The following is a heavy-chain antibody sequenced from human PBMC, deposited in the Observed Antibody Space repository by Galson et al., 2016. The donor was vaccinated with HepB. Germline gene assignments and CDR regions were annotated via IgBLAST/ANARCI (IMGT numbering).Heavy chain of an antibody. J-gene: IGHJ4*01. Sequence: SETLSLTCTVSGGSISNDNWWSWVRQSPGKGLEWIGEIYRSGSTHYNPSLKSRATISVDKSNNRFSLMLNSVSAADTAIYFCASNGWYCLDYWGHGTLVTVSS. CDR2: IYRSGST. CDR1: GGSISNDNW. CDR3: ASNGWYCLDY. D-gene: IGHD6-19*01. V-gene: IGHV4-4*02.